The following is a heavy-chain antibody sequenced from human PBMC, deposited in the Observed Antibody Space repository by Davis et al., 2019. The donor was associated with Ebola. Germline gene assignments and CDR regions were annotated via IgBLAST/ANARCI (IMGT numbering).Heavy chain of an antibody. D-gene: IGHD3-22*01. CDR3: ARHKDYYDSSGYYNIIAFDI. CDR1: GFTFDDYA. V-gene: IGHV3-9*01. J-gene: IGHJ3*02. CDR2: ISWNSGSI. Sequence: PGGSLRLSCAASGFTFDDYAMHWVRQVPGKGLEWVSGISWNSGSIGYADSVKGRFTISRDNAKNSLYLQMNSLRAEDTAVYYCARHKDYYDSSGYYNIIAFDIWGQGTMVTVSS.